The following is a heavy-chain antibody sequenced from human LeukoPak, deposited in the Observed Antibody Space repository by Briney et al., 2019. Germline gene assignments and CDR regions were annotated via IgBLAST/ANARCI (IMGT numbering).Heavy chain of an antibody. D-gene: IGHD3-10*01. CDR1: GGSVSSTTYY. Sequence: KPSETLSLTCTVSGGSVSSTTYYWGWIRQPPGKELVCIGSSCYSGSTYYNPSLKSRVTISVDTSKNQFSLKLSSVTAADTAVYYCARHPPYGSRNWGSYYFDYWGQGTLVTVSS. CDR2: SCYSGST. J-gene: IGHJ4*02. CDR3: ARHPPYGSRNWGSYYFDY. V-gene: IGHV4-39*01.